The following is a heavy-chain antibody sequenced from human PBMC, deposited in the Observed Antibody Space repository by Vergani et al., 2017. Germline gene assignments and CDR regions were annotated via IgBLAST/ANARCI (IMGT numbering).Heavy chain of an antibody. Sequence: EVQVVESGGGLIKPGGSLRLSCVVSGITFKNAWINWVRQAPGKGLEWIGRIRSKNDGGTADYAAPLKGRFTISRDDSKDSAFLLVNNLKTEDTAVYFCYTDYHDYWGQGNLVTVSS. V-gene: IGHV3-15*01. J-gene: IGHJ4*02. CDR1: GITFKNAW. CDR3: YTDYHDY. CDR2: IRSKNDGGTA. D-gene: IGHD2-2*02.